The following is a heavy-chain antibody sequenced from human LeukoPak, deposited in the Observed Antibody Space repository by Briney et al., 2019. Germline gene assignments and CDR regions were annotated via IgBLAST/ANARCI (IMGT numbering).Heavy chain of an antibody. CDR3: ARSGSGWFDF. J-gene: IGHJ4*02. CDR2: IYSDGST. CDR1: GFTVSSNF. D-gene: IGHD6-19*01. Sequence: GGSLRLSCAASGFTVSSNFMSWVRQTPEKGLEWVSVIYSDGSTYYADSVKGRFTISRDNAKNTLHLQMNSLRAEDSCVYYCARSGSGWFDFWGQGTLVTVSS. V-gene: IGHV3-53*01.